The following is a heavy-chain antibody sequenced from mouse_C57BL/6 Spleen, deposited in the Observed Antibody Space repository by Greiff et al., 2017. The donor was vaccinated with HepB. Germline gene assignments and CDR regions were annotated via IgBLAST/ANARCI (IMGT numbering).Heavy chain of an antibody. J-gene: IGHJ4*01. Sequence: EVKLMESGGGLVKPGGSLKLSCAASGFTFSDYGMHWVRQAPEKGLEWVAYISSGSSTIYNADTVKGRFTISRDNAKNTLFLQMTSLRSEDTAMYYCARGDYSNYGVAMDYWGQGTSVTVSS. CDR2: ISSGSSTI. CDR3: ARGDYSNYGVAMDY. D-gene: IGHD2-5*01. CDR1: GFTFSDYG. V-gene: IGHV5-17*01.